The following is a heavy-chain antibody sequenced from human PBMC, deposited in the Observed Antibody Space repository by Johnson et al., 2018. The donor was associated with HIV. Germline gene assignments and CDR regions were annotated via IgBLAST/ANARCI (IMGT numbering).Heavy chain of an antibody. Sequence: VQLVESGGGVVRPGGSLRLSCAASGFTFDDNGMSWVRQAPGKGLEWVSGINWNGGSTGYEDSVKGRFTISRDNAKNSLYLKMNSLSAEDTALYYCAKVVPPVDQTNLVDDAFDIWGQGTMVTVSS. CDR2: INWNGGST. CDR3: AKVVPPVDQTNLVDDAFDI. V-gene: IGHV3-20*04. J-gene: IGHJ3*02. CDR1: GFTFDDNG. D-gene: IGHD2-15*01.